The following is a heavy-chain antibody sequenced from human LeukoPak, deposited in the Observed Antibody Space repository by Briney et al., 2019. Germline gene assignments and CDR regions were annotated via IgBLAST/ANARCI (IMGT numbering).Heavy chain of an antibody. CDR3: ARDPVEWELLLDY. V-gene: IGHV3-7*01. Sequence: GSLRLSCAASGFTFSSYWMNWARQAPGKGLEWVASINHNGNVNYYVDSVKGRFSISRDNARNSVYLQMASLRVEDTAVYYCARDPVEWELLLDYWGQGTLVTVSS. J-gene: IGHJ4*02. CDR2: INHNGNVN. D-gene: IGHD1-26*01. CDR1: GFTFSSYW.